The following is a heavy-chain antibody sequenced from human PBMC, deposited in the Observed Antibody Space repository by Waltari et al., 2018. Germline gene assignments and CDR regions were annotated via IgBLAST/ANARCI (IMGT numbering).Heavy chain of an antibody. J-gene: IGHJ5*01. CDR2: IYHDGTT. CDR1: GFSISSGHY. Sequence: QVQLQESGPRLVKPSETLSLTCGVSGFSISSGHYWGWIRQPPGKGLEWVGSIYHDGTTYYNPSLKGRVTMSVDTSKNQFSLRLTSVTPEDTAIYFCAKQEEQLEINWFDSWGQGILVTVSS. V-gene: IGHV4-38-2*01. D-gene: IGHD6-13*01. CDR3: AKQEEQLEINWFDS.